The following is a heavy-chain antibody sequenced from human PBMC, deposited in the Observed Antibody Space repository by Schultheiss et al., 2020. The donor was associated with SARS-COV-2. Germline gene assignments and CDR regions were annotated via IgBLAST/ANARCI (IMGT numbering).Heavy chain of an antibody. CDR1: GFSLSNYV. V-gene: IGHV3-30*01. D-gene: IGHD6-19*01. CDR3: AKSFGGWYNWDY. Sequence: GESLKISCVASGFSLSNYVMHWVRQAPGKGLEWVAVISYDGGNRYYADSVKGRFTISRENSKNTLYLQMNSLRADDTAVYYCAKSFGGWYNWDYWGQGSLVTVSS. J-gene: IGHJ4*02. CDR2: ISYDGGNR.